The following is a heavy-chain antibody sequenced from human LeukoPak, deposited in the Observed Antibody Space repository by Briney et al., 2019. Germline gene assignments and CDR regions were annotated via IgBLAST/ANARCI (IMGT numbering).Heavy chain of an antibody. J-gene: IGHJ4*02. CDR3: ARVRTGTTDY. Sequence: SETLSLTCAVSGGSISSGGYSWSWIRQPLGKGLEWIGYIYHSGSTYYNPSLKSRVTISVDRSKNQFSLRLSSVTAADTAVYYCARVRTGTTDYWGQGTLVTVSS. V-gene: IGHV4-30-2*01. CDR2: IYHSGST. D-gene: IGHD1-7*01. CDR1: GGSISSGGYS.